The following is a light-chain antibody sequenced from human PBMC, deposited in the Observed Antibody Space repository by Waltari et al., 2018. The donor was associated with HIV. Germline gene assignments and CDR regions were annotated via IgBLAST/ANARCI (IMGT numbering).Light chain of an antibody. J-gene: IGKJ1*01. CDR1: QSVSDNY. CDR2: GAS. Sequence: EIVLTQSPGTLSLSPGERATLSYRASQSVSDNYLAWYHQKPGQSPRLLIYGASSRATGIPDRFSGSVSGTDFSLTISRLEPEDFGVYYCQQSATFPWTFGQGTKVEIK. V-gene: IGKV3-20*01. CDR3: QQSATFPWT.